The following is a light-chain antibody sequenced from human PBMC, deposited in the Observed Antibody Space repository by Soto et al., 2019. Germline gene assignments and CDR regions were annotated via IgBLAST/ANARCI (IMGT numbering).Light chain of an antibody. CDR3: QQYGSSPRT. CDR1: QSVSSY. Sequence: EIVLTQSPATLSLSPGERATLSCRASQSVSSYLAWYQQKPGQAPRLLIYDASNRATGIPARFSGSASGTDFTLTINRLEPEDFAVYCCQQYGSSPRTFGQGTKVDIK. CDR2: DAS. J-gene: IGKJ1*01. V-gene: IGKV3-11*01.